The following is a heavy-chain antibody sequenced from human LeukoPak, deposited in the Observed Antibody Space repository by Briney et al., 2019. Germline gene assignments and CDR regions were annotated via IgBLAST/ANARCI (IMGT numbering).Heavy chain of an antibody. CDR2: ISFDGTNK. Sequence: GGSLRLSCTASGFTISGDAMHWVRQAPGKGLQWVADISFDGTNKNYADSVKGRFTISRDNSKNTLFLQMNSLTTDDTALFYCATETHDALDLWGPGTLVTVSS. CDR1: GFTISGDA. J-gene: IGHJ3*01. V-gene: IGHV3-30*04. CDR3: ATETHDALDL.